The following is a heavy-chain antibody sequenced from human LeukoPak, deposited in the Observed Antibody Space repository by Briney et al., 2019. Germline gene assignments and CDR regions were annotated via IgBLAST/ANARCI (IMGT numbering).Heavy chain of an antibody. J-gene: IGHJ4*02. CDR1: GFTFRSYS. D-gene: IGHD5-18*01. Sequence: GGSLRLSCAASGFTFRSYSMNWVRQAPGKGLEWVSSISSGTSYIYYADSMKGRFTISRGNAKNSLYLQMNSLRAEDTAVYYCARGDLDTAMVRRYYFDYWGQGTLVTVSS. CDR2: ISSGTSYI. CDR3: ARGDLDTAMVRRYYFDY. V-gene: IGHV3-21*01.